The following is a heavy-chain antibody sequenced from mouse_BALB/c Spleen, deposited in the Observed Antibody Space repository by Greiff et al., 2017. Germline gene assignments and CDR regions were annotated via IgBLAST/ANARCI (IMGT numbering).Heavy chain of an antibody. D-gene: IGHD3-2*02. CDR1: GFTFSDYY. CDR2: ISDGGSYT. V-gene: IGHV5-4*02. Sequence: EVMLVESGGGLVKPGGSLKLSCAASGFTFSDYYMYWVRQTPEKRLEWVATISDGGSYTYYPDSVKGRFTISRDNAKNNLYLQMSSLKSEDTAMYYCARDQGGGYFDVWGAGTTVTVSS. CDR3: ARDQGGGYFDV. J-gene: IGHJ1*01.